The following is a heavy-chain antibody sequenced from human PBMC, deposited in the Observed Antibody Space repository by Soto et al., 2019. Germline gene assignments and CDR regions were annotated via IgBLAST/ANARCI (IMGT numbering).Heavy chain of an antibody. V-gene: IGHV4-59*01. CDR1: GGSLSSYW. J-gene: IGHJ4*02. CDR2: IYYTGST. Sequence: SETLSLTCTVSGGSLSSYWWSWIRQPPGKGLEWIGYIYYTGSTNYNPSLKSRVTISLDASKNQFSLNLNSATAADTAVYYCARGPGASGTYHYFFDYWGPGTLVTVSS. D-gene: IGHD3-10*01. CDR3: ARGPGASGTYHYFFDY.